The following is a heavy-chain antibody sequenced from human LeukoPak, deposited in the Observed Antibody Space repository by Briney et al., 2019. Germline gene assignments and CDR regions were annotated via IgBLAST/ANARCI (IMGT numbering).Heavy chain of an antibody. V-gene: IGHV3-30-3*01. D-gene: IGHD6-6*01. CDR3: ARDYFGWGSGGQYSSSGDY. Sequence: GGSLRLSCAASGFTFSSYAMHWVRQAPGKGLEWVAVISYDGSNKYYADSVKGRFTISRDNSKNTLYLQMNSLRAEDTAVYYCARDYFGWGSGGQYSSSGDYWGQGTLGTVSS. J-gene: IGHJ4*02. CDR2: ISYDGSNK. CDR1: GFTFSSYA.